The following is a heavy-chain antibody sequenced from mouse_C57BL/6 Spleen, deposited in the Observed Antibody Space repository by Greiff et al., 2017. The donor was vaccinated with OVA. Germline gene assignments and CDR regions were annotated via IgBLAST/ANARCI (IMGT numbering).Heavy chain of an antibody. V-gene: IGHV1-26*01. J-gene: IGHJ3*01. Sequence: VQLQQPGAELVRPGTSVKLSCKASGYTFTSYWMHWVKQSHGKSLEWIGDINPNNGGTSYNQKFKGKATLTVDKSSSTAYMELRSLTSEDSAVYYCARDWIAYWGQGTLVTVSA. CDR3: ARDWIAY. CDR2: INPNNGGT. CDR1: GYTFTSYW.